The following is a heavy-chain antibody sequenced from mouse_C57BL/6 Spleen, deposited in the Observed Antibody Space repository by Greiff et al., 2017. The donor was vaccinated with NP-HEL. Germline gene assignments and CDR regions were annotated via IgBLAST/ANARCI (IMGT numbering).Heavy chain of an antibody. CDR2: IDPENGDT. V-gene: IGHV14-4*01. D-gene: IGHD1-1*01. J-gene: IGHJ3*01. CDR1: GFNIKDDY. CDR3: TTAIYYYGSSQGAWFAY. Sequence: VQLKESGAELVRPGASVKLSCTASGFNIKDDYMHWVKQRPEQGLEWIGWIDPENGDTEYASKFQGKATITADTPSNTAYLQLSSLTSEDTAVYYCTTAIYYYGSSQGAWFAYWGQGTLVTVSA.